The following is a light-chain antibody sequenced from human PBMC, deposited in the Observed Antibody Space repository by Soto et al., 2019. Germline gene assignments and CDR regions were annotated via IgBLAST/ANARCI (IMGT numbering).Light chain of an antibody. Sequence: DIQVTQAPSTLSASVGDTVTITCRASRSIGRALAWHQQRPGKAPKTVIQEAATLETAVPSRCSGSGSGTEFTLTISSLQPDYFDTYYFQQYAFYWTFGQGPKVE. CDR1: RSIGRA. V-gene: IGKV1-5*03. CDR3: QQYAFYWT. CDR2: EAA. J-gene: IGKJ1*01.